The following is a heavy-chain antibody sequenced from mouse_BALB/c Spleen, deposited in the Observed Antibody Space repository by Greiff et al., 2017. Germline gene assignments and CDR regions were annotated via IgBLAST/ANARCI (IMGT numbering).Heavy chain of an antibody. Sequence: VQLQQSGTVLARPGASVKMSCKASGYSFTSYWVHWVKQRPGQGLEWIGAIYPGNSDTSYNQKFKGKAKLTAVTSASTAYMELSSLTNEDSAVYYCTLYDYDEGFAYWGQGTLVTVSA. CDR1: GYSFTSYW. CDR3: TLYDYDEGFAY. J-gene: IGHJ3*01. V-gene: IGHV1-5*01. D-gene: IGHD2-4*01. CDR2: IYPGNSDT.